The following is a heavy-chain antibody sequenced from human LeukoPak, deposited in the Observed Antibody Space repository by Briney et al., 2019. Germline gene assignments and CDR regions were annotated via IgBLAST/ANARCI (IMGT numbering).Heavy chain of an antibody. CDR1: GFTFSDYS. CDR3: AREKLDYGDYESQEGGYFDY. Sequence: GGSLRLSCAASGFTFSDYSMNWVRQAPGKGLEWVSSISSSTSYIFYADSMKGRFTISRDNAKNSLYLQMNSLRAEDTAVYYCAREKLDYGDYESQEGGYFDYWGQGTLVTVSS. J-gene: IGHJ4*02. V-gene: IGHV3-21*01. CDR2: ISSSTSYI. D-gene: IGHD4-17*01.